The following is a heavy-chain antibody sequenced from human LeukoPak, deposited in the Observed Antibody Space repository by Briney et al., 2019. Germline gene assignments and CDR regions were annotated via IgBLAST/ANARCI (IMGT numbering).Heavy chain of an antibody. CDR3: ASSYYYVFDY. CDR2: IYYSGST. V-gene: IGHV4-31*03. CDR1: RGSISNADYY. J-gene: IGHJ4*02. D-gene: IGHD3-10*02. Sequence: SETLSLTCTVSRGSISNADYYWSWIRQHPGKGLEWIGYIYYSGSTYYNPSLKSRVTISVDTSKNQFSLKLSSVTAADTAAYYCASSYYYVFDYWGQGTLDTVSS.